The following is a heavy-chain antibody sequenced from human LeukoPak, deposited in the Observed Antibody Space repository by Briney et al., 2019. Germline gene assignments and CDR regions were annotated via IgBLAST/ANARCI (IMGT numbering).Heavy chain of an antibody. CDR2: IIPIFGTA. CDR1: GGTFSSLA. CDR3: ARQPFTIFGVVGYFDY. J-gene: IGHJ4*02. D-gene: IGHD3-3*01. Sequence: SVKVSCKASGGTFSSLAISWVRQAPGQGLEWMGGIIPIFGTANYAQKFQGRVTITADESTSTAYMELSSLRSKDTAVYYCARQPFTIFGVVGYFDYWGQGTLVTVSS. V-gene: IGHV1-69*13.